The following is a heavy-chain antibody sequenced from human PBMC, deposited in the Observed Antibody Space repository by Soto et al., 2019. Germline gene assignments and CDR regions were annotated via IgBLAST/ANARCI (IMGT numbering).Heavy chain of an antibody. Sequence: PGGSLRLSCAASGFTFSSYGMHWVRQAPGKGLEWVAVIWYDGSNKYYADSVKGRFTISRDNSENTLYLQMNSLRAEDTAVYYCARGVQGWFDHYYGMDVWGQGTTVTVSS. J-gene: IGHJ6*02. D-gene: IGHD3-10*01. CDR2: IWYDGSNK. CDR3: ARGVQGWFDHYYGMDV. CDR1: GFTFSSYG. V-gene: IGHV3-33*01.